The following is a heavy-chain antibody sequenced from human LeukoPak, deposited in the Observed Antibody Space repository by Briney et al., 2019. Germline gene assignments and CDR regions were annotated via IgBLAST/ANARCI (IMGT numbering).Heavy chain of an antibody. CDR3: ARPGSSGWYVNFDY. D-gene: IGHD6-19*01. Sequence: GGSLRLSCAASGFTFSSYEMNWVRQAPGKGLEWVSYISSSGSTIYYADSVKGRFTISRDNAKNSLCLQMNSLRAEDTAVYYCARPGSSGWYVNFDYWGQGTLVTVSS. CDR1: GFTFSSYE. CDR2: ISSSGSTI. V-gene: IGHV3-48*03. J-gene: IGHJ4*02.